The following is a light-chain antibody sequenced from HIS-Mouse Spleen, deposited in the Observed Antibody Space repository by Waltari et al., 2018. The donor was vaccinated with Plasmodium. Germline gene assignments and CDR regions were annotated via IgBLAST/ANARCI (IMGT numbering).Light chain of an antibody. CDR2: GAS. Sequence: EIVLTQSPGTLSLSPGERATLSCRASQRVSSSYLAWYQQKPGQAPRLLILGASSRATGIPDRVSGSGSGTDFTLTISRLEPEDFAVYYCQQYGSSPITFGQGTRLEIK. J-gene: IGKJ5*01. V-gene: IGKV3-20*01. CDR3: QQYGSSPIT. CDR1: QRVSSSY.